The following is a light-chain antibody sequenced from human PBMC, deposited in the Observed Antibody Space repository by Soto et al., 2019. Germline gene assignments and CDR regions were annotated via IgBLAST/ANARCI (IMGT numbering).Light chain of an antibody. V-gene: IGKV1-39*01. CDR3: QQSYSTSWT. CDR1: QSISSY. CDR2: AAS. Sequence: DIQMTQSTSSLSASVGDRDTITCRASQSISSYLNWYQQKPGKAPKLLLYAASSLQSGVPSRFSGSGSGTDFTLTISSLQPEDFATYYCQQSYSTSWTFGQGTKVEIK. J-gene: IGKJ1*01.